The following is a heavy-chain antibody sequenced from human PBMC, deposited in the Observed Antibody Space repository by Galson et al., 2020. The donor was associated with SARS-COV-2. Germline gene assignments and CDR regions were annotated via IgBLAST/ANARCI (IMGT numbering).Heavy chain of an antibody. CDR2: ISMSGITI. V-gene: IGHV3-48*03. CDR3: ATGDGWFES. D-gene: IGHD7-27*01. Sequence: GRSLRLSCAASGLTFSNTEMNWVRQAPGKGLEWLSYISMSGITIYYADSVKGRFTISRDNAENSLYLQMNSLRAEDTGIYYCATGDGWFESWSQGTLVIVSS. J-gene: IGHJ5*01. CDR1: GLTFSNTE.